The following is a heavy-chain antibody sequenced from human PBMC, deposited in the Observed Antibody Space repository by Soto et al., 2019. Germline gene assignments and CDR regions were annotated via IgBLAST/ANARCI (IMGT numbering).Heavy chain of an antibody. J-gene: IGHJ6*02. CDR2: ISYDGSNK. CDR1: GFTFSSYA. D-gene: IGHD3-3*01. V-gene: IGHV3-30-3*01. Sequence: QVQLVESGGGVVQPGRSLRLSCAASGFTFSSYAMHWVRQAPGKGLEWVAVISYDGSNKYYADSVKGRFTISRDNSKNTLYQQMNSLRAEDTAVYYCARVKSDFWIGLYYYYGMDVWGQGTTVTVSS. CDR3: ARVKSDFWIGLYYYYGMDV.